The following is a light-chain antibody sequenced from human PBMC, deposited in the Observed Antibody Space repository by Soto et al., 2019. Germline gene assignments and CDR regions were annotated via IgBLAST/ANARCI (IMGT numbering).Light chain of an antibody. J-gene: IGKJ3*01. Sequence: EIVMTQSPATLSVSPVERATLSCRASQSVSSNLAWYQQKPGQAPRLLIYGASTRATGIPARFSGSGSGTEFTLTISSLQSEDFAVYYCQQYNNWPPVLTFGPGTKVDIK. CDR2: GAS. V-gene: IGKV3-15*01. CDR1: QSVSSN. CDR3: QQYNNWPPVLT.